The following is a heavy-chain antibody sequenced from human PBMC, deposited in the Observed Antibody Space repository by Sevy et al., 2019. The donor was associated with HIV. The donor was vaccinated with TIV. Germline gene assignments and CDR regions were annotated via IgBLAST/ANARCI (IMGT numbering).Heavy chain of an antibody. CDR2: ISCDGSDK. Sequence: RGSLRLSCAASGFAFSNYYAMHWVRQAPGKGLEWVALISCDGSDKYYADSVKGRFTISRDNFKNTLYLQMNRLTTEDTAVYYCARPRANYVDHYFVYAMDVWGQGTTVTVSS. D-gene: IGHD4-17*01. V-gene: IGHV3-30-3*01. CDR1: GFAFSNYYA. J-gene: IGHJ6*02. CDR3: ARPRANYVDHYFVYAMDV.